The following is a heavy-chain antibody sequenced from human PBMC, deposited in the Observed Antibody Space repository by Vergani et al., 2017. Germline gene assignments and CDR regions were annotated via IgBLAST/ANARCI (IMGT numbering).Heavy chain of an antibody. CDR2: MNHSGST. CDR3: ARLGYSDTSGFYSAFQI. D-gene: IGHD3-22*01. J-gene: IGHJ3*02. Sequence: QVQLQQWGAGLLKPSETLSLTCAVYGGSFSGYYWSWIRQPPGKGLEWIGEMNHSGSTNYNPSLKSRVTISVDTSKNQFSLKLNSVTAADTAVYFCARLGYSDTSGFYSAFQIWGQGTMVTVSS. CDR1: GGSFSGYY. V-gene: IGHV4-34*02.